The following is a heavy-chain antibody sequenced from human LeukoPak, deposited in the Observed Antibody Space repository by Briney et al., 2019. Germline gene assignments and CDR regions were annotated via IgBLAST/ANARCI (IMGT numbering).Heavy chain of an antibody. Sequence: EGSLRLSCAASGFTFNTYWMHWVRHAPGKGLVWVSRISSDGSFINYADSVKGRFTVSRDNAKNTLYLQMNSLRDEDTAIYYCARGPGSGGGYYVGDAWGQGTQVTVSS. D-gene: IGHD1-26*01. CDR1: GFTFNTYW. V-gene: IGHV3-74*01. J-gene: IGHJ5*02. CDR2: ISSDGSFI. CDR3: ARGPGSGGGYYVGDA.